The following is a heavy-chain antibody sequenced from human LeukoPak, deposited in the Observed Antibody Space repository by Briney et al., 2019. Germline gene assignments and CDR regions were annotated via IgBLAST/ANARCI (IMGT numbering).Heavy chain of an antibody. D-gene: IGHD3-22*01. CDR3: ARDVFSSGYYVGRYYFDY. CDR1: GYTFTTYY. Sequence: ASVTVSCTASGYTFTTYYMHWVRQAPGQGLEWMAIINPSGGSTSYAQKFQGRVTMTRDTSTSTVYMELSSLRSEDTAVYYCARDVFSSGYYVGRYYFDYWGQGTLVTVSS. CDR2: INPSGGST. V-gene: IGHV1-46*01. J-gene: IGHJ4*02.